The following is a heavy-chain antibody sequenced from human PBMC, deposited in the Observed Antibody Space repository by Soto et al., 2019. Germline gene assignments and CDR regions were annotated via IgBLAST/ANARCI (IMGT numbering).Heavy chain of an antibody. D-gene: IGHD5-18*01. CDR2: ISSSSSTI. CDR3: AKDGGYSYGPYDY. Sequence: EVQLGESGGGLVQPGGSLRLSCAASGFTFGSYSMNWVRQAPGKGLEWVSYISSSSSTIYYADSVEGRFTISRDNAKNSLYLQMNSLRAEDTAVYYCAKDGGYSYGPYDYWGQGTLVTVSS. J-gene: IGHJ4*02. CDR1: GFTFGSYS. V-gene: IGHV3-48*01.